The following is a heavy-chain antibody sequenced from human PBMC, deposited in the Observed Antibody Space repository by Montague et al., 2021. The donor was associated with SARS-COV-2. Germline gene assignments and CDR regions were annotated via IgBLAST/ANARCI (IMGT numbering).Heavy chain of an antibody. D-gene: IGHD1-14*01. CDR3: ARAPPLYIAPSGAMDV. Sequence: ETLSLTCTVSGGSVSSGSYYWSWIRQPPGKGLEWIGEINHSGSTNYNSSLKSRVTVSVDTSENQFSLNLSSVTAADTAVYYCARAPPLYIAPSGAMDVWGQGTTVTVSS. CDR1: GGSVSSGSYY. V-gene: IGHV4-61*01. CDR2: INHSGST. J-gene: IGHJ6*02.